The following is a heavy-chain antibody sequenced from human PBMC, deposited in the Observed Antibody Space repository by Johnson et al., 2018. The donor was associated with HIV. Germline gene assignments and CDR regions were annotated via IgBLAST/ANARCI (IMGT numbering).Heavy chain of an antibody. CDR3: ARDRSTPQPYYYDSSGYRGYSAFDI. V-gene: IGHV3-48*01. J-gene: IGHJ3*02. CDR1: GFTFSSYA. CDR2: ISSSGSTI. Sequence: VQLVESGGGLVQPGRSLRLSCAASGFTFSSYAMHWFRQAPGKGLEWVSYISSSGSTIYYADSVKGRFTISRDNSKNTLYLQMNSLRAEDTAVYYCARDRSTPQPYYYDSSGYRGYSAFDIWGQGTMVTVSS. D-gene: IGHD3-22*01.